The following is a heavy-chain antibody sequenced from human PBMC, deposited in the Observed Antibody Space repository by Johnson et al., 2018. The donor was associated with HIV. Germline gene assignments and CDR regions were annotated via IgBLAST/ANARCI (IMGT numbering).Heavy chain of an antibody. CDR3: ARDGLAANAFGT. V-gene: IGHV3-30-3*01. CDR1: GFTFSSYA. CDR2: ISYDGSNK. D-gene: IGHD3/OR15-3a*01. Sequence: QVQLVESGGGVVQPGRSLRLSCAASGFTFSSYAMHWVRQAPGKGLEWVAVISYDGSNKYYADSVKGRFTISRDNSKNTLYLQMNSLRAEDTAVYYCARDGLAANAFGTWGQGTMVTVSS. J-gene: IGHJ3*02.